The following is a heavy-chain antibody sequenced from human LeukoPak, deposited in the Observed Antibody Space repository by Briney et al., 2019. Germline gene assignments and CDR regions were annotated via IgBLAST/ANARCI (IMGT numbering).Heavy chain of an antibody. J-gene: IGHJ4*02. CDR1: GFTFSSYG. CDR3: ATYGDYSSQAPFDY. V-gene: IGHV3-48*04. Sequence: GGPLRLSCAASGFTFSSYGMSWVRQAPGKGREWISYNSSNSTSIYHPHSVKGRFTISRDIAKNLLFLQMNSLSAEDTAVYFCATYGDYSSQAPFDYWGQGTLVTVSS. CDR2: NSSNSTSI. D-gene: IGHD4-17*01.